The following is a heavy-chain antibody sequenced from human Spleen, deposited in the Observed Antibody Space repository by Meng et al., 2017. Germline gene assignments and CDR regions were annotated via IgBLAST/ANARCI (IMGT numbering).Heavy chain of an antibody. Sequence: QVQLQQWGARLLNPSGTLSLTCTVYGESFSGYYWSWIRQPPGKGLEWSGKINHSGRTNYNPSLKSRVTISVDTSKNHFSLKLSSVTAADTAVYYCARGPTTMAHDFDYWGQGTLVTVSS. V-gene: IGHV4-34*01. CDR3: ARGPTTMAHDFDY. D-gene: IGHD4-11*01. J-gene: IGHJ4*02. CDR1: GESFSGYY. CDR2: INHSGRT.